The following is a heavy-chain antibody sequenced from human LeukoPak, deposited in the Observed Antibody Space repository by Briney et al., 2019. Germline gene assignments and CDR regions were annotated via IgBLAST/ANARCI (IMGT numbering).Heavy chain of an antibody. CDR3: ARGIVGVGFDY. CDR1: GDSISNSTYY. Sequence: PSETLSLTCTVSGDSISNSTYYWAWIRQSPEKGLEWIGSIYYSGSTDYNPSLKSRVTISVDTSKNQFSLKLSSVTAADTAVYYCARGIVGVGFDYWGQGTLVTVSS. D-gene: IGHD1-26*01. J-gene: IGHJ4*02. CDR2: IYYSGST. V-gene: IGHV4-39*07.